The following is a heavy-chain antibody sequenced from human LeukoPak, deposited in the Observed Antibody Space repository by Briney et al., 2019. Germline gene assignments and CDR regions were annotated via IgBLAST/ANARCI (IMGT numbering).Heavy chain of an antibody. J-gene: IGHJ4*02. CDR3: AKECDYGSGSYSCFDY. CDR2: ISYDGTIK. D-gene: IGHD3-10*01. CDR1: GFTFSNYG. Sequence: GGSLRLSCAASGFTFSNYGMPWVRQAPGKGLEWVALISYDGTIKYYADSVKGRFTISRDNSKSTVYLQMNSLRAEDTAVYYCAKECDYGSGSYSCFDYWGQGTLVTVSS. V-gene: IGHV3-30*18.